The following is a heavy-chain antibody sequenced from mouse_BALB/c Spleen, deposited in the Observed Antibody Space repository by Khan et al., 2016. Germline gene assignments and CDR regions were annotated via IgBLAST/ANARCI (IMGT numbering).Heavy chain of an antibody. V-gene: IGHV9-3-1*01. CDR1: GYTFTNYG. CDR3: ARTNRGY. Sequence: QIQLVQSGPELKKPGETVKISCKASGYTFTNYGMNWVKQAPGKGLKWMGWINTYTGEPTYADDFKVRFAFSLETSASTAYLQINNLKNEDTATYFCARTNRGYWGQGTTLTVSS. CDR2: INTYTGEP. J-gene: IGHJ2*01. D-gene: IGHD4-1*01.